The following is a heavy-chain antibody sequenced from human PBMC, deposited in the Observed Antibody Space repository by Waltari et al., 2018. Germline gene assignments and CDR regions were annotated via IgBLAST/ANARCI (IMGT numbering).Heavy chain of an antibody. CDR2: ITTSTENP. J-gene: IGHJ5*02. V-gene: IGHV7-4-1*02. CDR3: AREVVPAAKIVVNWFDP. Sequence: QVQLVQSGSEWKKPGASVKVSCKAYGYSFTNYAINWVRQAPGQGLELMGWITTSTENPTYSQGFTRRFVCSLDTSVSTAYLQINDLKAEDTAIYYCAREVVPAAKIVVNWFDPWGQGTQVTVSS. D-gene: IGHD2-2*01. CDR1: GYSFTNYA.